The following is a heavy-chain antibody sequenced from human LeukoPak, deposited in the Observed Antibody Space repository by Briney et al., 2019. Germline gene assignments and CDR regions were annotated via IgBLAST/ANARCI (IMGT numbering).Heavy chain of an antibody. CDR3: AKFGLAGSGRYHDAFDI. CDR2: ISGSGGST. J-gene: IGHJ3*02. CDR1: GFTFSSHG. Sequence: GGSLRLACAASGFTFSSHGMTWVRQAPGKGLEWVSAISGSGGSTYYADSVKGRSTISRDNSKNTLYLQMNSLRAEDTAVYYCAKFGLAGSGRYHDAFDIWGQGTMVTVSS. D-gene: IGHD3-10*01. V-gene: IGHV3-23*01.